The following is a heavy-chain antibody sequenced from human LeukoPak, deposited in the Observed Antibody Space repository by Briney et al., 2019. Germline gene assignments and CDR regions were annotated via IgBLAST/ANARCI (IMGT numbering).Heavy chain of an antibody. CDR1: GYSFTDYY. D-gene: IGHD5-24*01. CDR2: IKPNSGDT. V-gene: IGHV1-2*02. Sequence: ASVKVSCKASGYSFTDYYIHWVRQAPGQGLEWMGWIKPNSGDTNYVEKFQGRVTMTRDTSISTAYMELSRLRSEDTAVYYCARDGVEMATPYYFDYWGQGTLVTVSS. CDR3: ARDGVEMATPYYFDY. J-gene: IGHJ4*02.